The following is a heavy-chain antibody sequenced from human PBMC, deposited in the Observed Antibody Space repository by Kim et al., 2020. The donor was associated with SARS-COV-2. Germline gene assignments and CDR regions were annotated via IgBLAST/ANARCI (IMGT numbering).Heavy chain of an antibody. CDR3: AKDRGVGVVVAVRFDY. D-gene: IGHD2-15*01. V-gene: IGHV3-23*01. Sequence: SVKGRFTISRDNSKNTLYLQMNSLRAEDTAVYYCAKDRGVGVVVAVRFDYWGQGTLVTVSS. J-gene: IGHJ4*02.